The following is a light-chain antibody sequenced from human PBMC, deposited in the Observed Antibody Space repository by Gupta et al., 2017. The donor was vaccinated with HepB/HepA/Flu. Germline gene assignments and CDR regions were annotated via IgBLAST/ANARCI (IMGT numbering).Light chain of an antibody. J-gene: IGLJ2*01. Sequence: PALTQPASVSGSPGQSTTISSTGNSSDVSWYQQHPGKAPKFMIYAVSNRPARVSYRFSGSESCDTASLTNPGLQAEDEADYYCCSFTSASSLAVFGGGTKLTVL. CDR3: CSFTSASSLAV. CDR2: AVS. V-gene: IGLV2-14*03. CDR1: SSDV.